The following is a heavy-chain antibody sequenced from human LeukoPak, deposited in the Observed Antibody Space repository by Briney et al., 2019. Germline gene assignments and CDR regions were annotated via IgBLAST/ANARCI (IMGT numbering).Heavy chain of an antibody. CDR1: GFTFSTYA. CDR2: ISGSGGAT. V-gene: IGHV3-23*01. D-gene: IGHD6-13*01. Sequence: PGGSLRLSCAASGFTFSTYAMSWVRQAPGKGLEWVSAISGSGGATHYADSVKGRFTISRDNAKNSLYLQMNSLRAEDTAVYYCARDDPYSSSWAPTRYYYYGMDVWGQGTTVTVSS. J-gene: IGHJ6*02. CDR3: ARDDPYSSSWAPTRYYYYGMDV.